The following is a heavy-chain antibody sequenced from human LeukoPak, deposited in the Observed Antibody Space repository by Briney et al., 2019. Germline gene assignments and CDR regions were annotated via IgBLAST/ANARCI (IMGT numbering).Heavy chain of an antibody. V-gene: IGHV4-59*08. CDR1: GGSISSYY. Sequence: SETLSLTCTVSGGSISSYYWSWIRQPPGKGLEWIGYIYYSGNTNYNPSLKSRVTISVDTSKNQFSLKLSSVTAADTAVYYCARRITMVRGVIDNWFDPWGQGTLVTVSS. CDR3: ARRITMVRGVIDNWFDP. CDR2: IYYSGNT. D-gene: IGHD3-10*01. J-gene: IGHJ5*02.